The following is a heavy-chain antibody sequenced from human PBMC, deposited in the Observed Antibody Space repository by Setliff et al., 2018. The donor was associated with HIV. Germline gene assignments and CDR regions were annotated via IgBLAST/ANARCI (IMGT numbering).Heavy chain of an antibody. D-gene: IGHD6-19*01. CDR3: ATDQQWLAQGWGGPHY. Sequence: PGGSLRLSCVASGFTFSSSCMDWFRQAPGKGLEWVSSISYGSTYIYQSDSVRGRFTISRDDAKKSLYLQMNNLRAEDTAVYYCATDQQWLAQGWGGPHYWGQGTLVTVSS. CDR2: ISYGSTYI. V-gene: IGHV3-21*04. CDR1: GFTFSSSC. J-gene: IGHJ4*02.